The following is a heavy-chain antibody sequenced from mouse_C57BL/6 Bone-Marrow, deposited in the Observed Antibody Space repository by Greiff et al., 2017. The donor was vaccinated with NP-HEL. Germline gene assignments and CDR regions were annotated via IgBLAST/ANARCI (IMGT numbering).Heavy chain of an antibody. CDR3: ARSSINTVVTHWDFDD. CDR1: GFTFTDYY. V-gene: IGHV7-3*01. Sequence: DVLLVESGGGLVQPGGSLSLSCAASGFTFTDYYMSWVRQPPGQALEWLGFIINKANGYTTEYSASVKGRFTISRSTSPTILHLQMKARRAKDSDSDYCARSSINTVVTHWDFDDWGTGTTVTVSS. CDR2: IINKANGYTT. J-gene: IGHJ1*03. D-gene: IGHD1-1*01.